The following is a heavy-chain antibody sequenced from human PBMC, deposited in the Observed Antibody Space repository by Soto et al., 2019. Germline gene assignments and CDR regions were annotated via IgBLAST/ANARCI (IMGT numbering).Heavy chain of an antibody. J-gene: IGHJ3*02. CDR3: ARDWYGRNVRLDTFDI. V-gene: IGHV3-11*01. D-gene: IGHD3-10*02. CDR1: GFTFSDYY. Sequence: QVQLVESGGDLVKPGGSLRLSCAASGFTFSDYYMSWIRQAPGKGLEWVSYISGGGDTIHYADSVKGGFTISRDNAKSSLYLQMNSLRAEDTAVYYCARDWYGRNVRLDTFDIWGQGTMVTVSS. CDR2: ISGGGDTI.